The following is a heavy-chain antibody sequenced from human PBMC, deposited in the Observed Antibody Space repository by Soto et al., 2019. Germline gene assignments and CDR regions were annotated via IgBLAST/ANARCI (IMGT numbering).Heavy chain of an antibody. CDR2: ISYGGSNK. V-gene: IGHV3-30-3*01. Sequence: PGGSLRLSCAASGFTFSSYAMHWVRQAPGKGLEWVAVISYGGSNKYYADSVKGRFTISRDNSKNTLYLQMNSLRAEDTAVYYCARGSYSSSWSFDYWGQGTLVTVSS. D-gene: IGHD6-13*01. CDR1: GFTFSSYA. J-gene: IGHJ4*02. CDR3: ARGSYSSSWSFDY.